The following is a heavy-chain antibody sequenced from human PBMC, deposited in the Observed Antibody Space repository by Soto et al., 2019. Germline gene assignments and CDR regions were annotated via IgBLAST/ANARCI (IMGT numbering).Heavy chain of an antibody. CDR1: GFTFSSYW. CDR3: AREGARVATAFDY. V-gene: IGHV3-74*01. D-gene: IGHD5-12*01. Sequence: GGSLRLSCAASGFTFSSYWMHWVRQAPGKGLVWVSRINSDGSSTTYADSVKGRFTISKDNAKNTLYLQMSSLRVEDTALYYCAREGARVATAFDYWGQGTLVTVSS. J-gene: IGHJ4*02. CDR2: INSDGSST.